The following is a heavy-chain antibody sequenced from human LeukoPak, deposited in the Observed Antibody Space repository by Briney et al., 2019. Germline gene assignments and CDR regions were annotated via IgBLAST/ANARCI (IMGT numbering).Heavy chain of an antibody. J-gene: IGHJ4*02. CDR2: ISSSGNYI. Sequence: GGSLRLSCAASGFTFSGYSMNWVRQAPGKGLEWVSSISSSGNYIHYADSVKGRFTISRDNAKNTLYLEMNSLRAEDTAVYYCARDPTQDGSGSYPSDYWGQGTLVTVSS. V-gene: IGHV3-21*01. CDR1: GFTFSGYS. CDR3: ARDPTQDGSGSYPSDY. D-gene: IGHD3-10*01.